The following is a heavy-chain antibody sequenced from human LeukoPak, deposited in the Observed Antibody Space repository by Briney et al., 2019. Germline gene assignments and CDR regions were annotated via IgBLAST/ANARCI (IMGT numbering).Heavy chain of an antibody. CDR3: ARITYYGSGSYSKGLDY. J-gene: IGHJ4*02. V-gene: IGHV2-5*02. Sequence: SGPTLVKPTQTLTLTCTFSGFSLSSSGVGVGWIRQPPGKALEWLALIYWDDDKRYSPSLKSRLTITKDTSKNQVVLTMTNMDPVDTATYYCARITYYGSGSYSKGLDYWGQGTLVTVSS. CDR1: GFSLSSSGVG. CDR2: IYWDDDK. D-gene: IGHD3-10*01.